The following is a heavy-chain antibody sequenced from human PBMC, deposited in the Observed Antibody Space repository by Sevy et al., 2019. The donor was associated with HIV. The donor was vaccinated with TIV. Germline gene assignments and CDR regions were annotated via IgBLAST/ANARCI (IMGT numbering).Heavy chain of an antibody. CDR2: IKEDGNEQ. CDR3: ARCLRNWGLGGLDV. Sequence: GGSLRLSCAASGFTFSDTWMTWVHQAPGKVLEWVANIKEDGNEQYYVDSVKGRFTLSRDNAKMSLYLEISSLRVEDTAIYYCARCLRNWGLGGLDVWGQGTTVTVSS. D-gene: IGHD3-16*01. V-gene: IGHV3-7*01. J-gene: IGHJ6*02. CDR1: GFTFSDTW.